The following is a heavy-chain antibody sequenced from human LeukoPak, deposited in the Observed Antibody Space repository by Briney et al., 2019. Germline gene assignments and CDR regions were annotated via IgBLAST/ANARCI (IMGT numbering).Heavy chain of an antibody. Sequence: GGSLRLSCAASGFTFSSYEMNWVRQAPGKGLEWASGINWNGGSTGYADSVKGRFTISRDNAKNSLYLQMNSLRAEDTALYYCARPGPTFGGVITYFDYWGQGTLVTVSS. J-gene: IGHJ4*02. V-gene: IGHV3-20*04. D-gene: IGHD3-16*02. CDR1: GFTFSSYE. CDR2: INWNGGST. CDR3: ARPGPTFGGVITYFDY.